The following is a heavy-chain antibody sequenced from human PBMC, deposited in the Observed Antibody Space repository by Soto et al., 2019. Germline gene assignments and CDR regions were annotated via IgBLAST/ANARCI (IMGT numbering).Heavy chain of an antibody. D-gene: IGHD2-2*01. J-gene: IGHJ4*02. CDR1: GGSFSGYY. CDR2: INHSGST. V-gene: IGHV4-34*01. Sequence: SETLSLTCAVYGGSFSGYYWSWIRQPPGKGLEWIGEINHSGSTYYNPSLKSRVTISVDTSKIQFSLKLSSVTAADTAVYYCARHNKGDCSSTSCYSDYWGQGTLVTVSS. CDR3: ARHNKGDCSSTSCYSDY.